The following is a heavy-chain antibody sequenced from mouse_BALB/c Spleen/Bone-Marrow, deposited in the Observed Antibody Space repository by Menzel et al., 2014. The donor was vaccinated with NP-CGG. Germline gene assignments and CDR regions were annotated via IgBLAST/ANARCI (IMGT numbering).Heavy chain of an antibody. CDR2: ILPGSGSI. V-gene: IGHV1-9*01. CDR3: ASPIYYGNYGFAY. Sequence: VQLQQSGAELMKPGASEKISCKATGYTFSSYWIEWVKQRPGHGLEWIGEILPGSGSIKYNEKFKGKATFTADTSSNTAYMQLSSLTSEDSAVYYCASPIYYGNYGFAYWGQGTLVTVSA. J-gene: IGHJ3*01. D-gene: IGHD2-1*01. CDR1: GYTFSSYW.